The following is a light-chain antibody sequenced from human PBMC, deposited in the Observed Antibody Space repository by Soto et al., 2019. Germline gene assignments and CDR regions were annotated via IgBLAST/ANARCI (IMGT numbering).Light chain of an antibody. Sequence: EIVMTQSPATLSVSPGEIATLSCSASQSVSSNLAWYQQRPGQAPRLLIHDASHRAAGIPARFSGSGFGTDFTLTISSLEPEDAAVYYCQQRSNWPPTTFGQGTRLEIK. J-gene: IGKJ5*01. CDR2: DAS. CDR1: QSVSSN. CDR3: QQRSNWPPTT. V-gene: IGKV3-11*01.